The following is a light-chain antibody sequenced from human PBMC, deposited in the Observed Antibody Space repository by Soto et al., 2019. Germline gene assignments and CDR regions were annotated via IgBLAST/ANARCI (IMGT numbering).Light chain of an antibody. Sequence: EIVMTQSPATLSVSPGERATLSCRASQSVSSNLAWYQRKPGQAPRLLIYGASTRATGIPARFSGSGSGTEFTLTISSLQSEDFAVYYCQQYNNWPGTFGQGTKAEIK. CDR3: QQYNNWPGT. J-gene: IGKJ1*01. CDR1: QSVSSN. CDR2: GAS. V-gene: IGKV3-15*01.